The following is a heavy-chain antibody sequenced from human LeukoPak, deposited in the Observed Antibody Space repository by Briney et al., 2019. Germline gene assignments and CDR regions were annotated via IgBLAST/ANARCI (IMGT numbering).Heavy chain of an antibody. CDR1: GFTFSSYG. Sequence: PGRSLRLSCAASGFTFSSYGMHWVRQAPGKGLEWVAAIWYDGDNKYYADSVKGRFTISRDNSKNTLYLQMNSLRVEDTAVYYCARAGSGSHPKELGAFDIWGQGTMVAVSS. D-gene: IGHD1-26*01. CDR2: IWYDGDNK. CDR3: ARAGSGSHPKELGAFDI. V-gene: IGHV3-33*01. J-gene: IGHJ3*02.